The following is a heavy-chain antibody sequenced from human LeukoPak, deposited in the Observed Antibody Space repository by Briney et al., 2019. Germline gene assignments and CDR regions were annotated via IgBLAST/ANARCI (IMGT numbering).Heavy chain of an antibody. J-gene: IGHJ4*02. V-gene: IGHV3-74*01. CDR1: GFTFSSYW. Sequence: QAGGSLRLSCAASGFTFSSYWMHWVRQAPGKGLVWVSRIKTDGSITSYADSVKDRFTISRDNAKNTLYVQMNSLRVEDTAVYYCARVATGSYHFDYWGQGTLVTVSS. CDR2: IKTDGSIT. CDR3: ARVATGSYHFDY. D-gene: IGHD1-26*01.